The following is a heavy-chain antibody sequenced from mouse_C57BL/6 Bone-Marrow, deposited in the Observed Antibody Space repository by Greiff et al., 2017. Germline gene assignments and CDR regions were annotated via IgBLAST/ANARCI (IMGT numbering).Heavy chain of an antibody. Sequence: QVQLQQSGAELVRPGTSVKVSCKASGYAFTNYLIEWVKQRPGQGLEWIGVINPGSGGTNYNEKFKGKATLTADKSSSTAYMQLSSLTSEDSAVYFCARPHYYGGSYEDDWGQGTTLTVSS. V-gene: IGHV1-54*01. CDR3: ARPHYYGGSYEDD. CDR1: GYAFTNYL. J-gene: IGHJ2*01. D-gene: IGHD1-1*01. CDR2: INPGSGGT.